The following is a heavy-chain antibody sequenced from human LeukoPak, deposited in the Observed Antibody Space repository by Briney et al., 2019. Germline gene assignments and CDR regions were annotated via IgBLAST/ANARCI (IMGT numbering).Heavy chain of an antibody. D-gene: IGHD1-14*01. V-gene: IGHV3-7*01. Sequence: PGGSLRLSCAASGFVFRNYFMSWVRQAPGKGLEWVANIKQDGSEKYYVDSVKGRFTISRDNAKNSLYLQMNSLRAEDTAVYYCARVRIGAMDVWGQGTTVTVSS. CDR1: GFVFRNYF. CDR2: IKQDGSEK. CDR3: ARVRIGAMDV. J-gene: IGHJ6*02.